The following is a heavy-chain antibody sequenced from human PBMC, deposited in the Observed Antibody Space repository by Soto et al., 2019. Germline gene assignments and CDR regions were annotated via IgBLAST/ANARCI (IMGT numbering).Heavy chain of an antibody. CDR3: ARYSYTSRYSYFGMDD. Sequence: GSLRLSCTVSGFTFGDYAMSWFRQPPGKGLEWIGVVRSRANGETTDCAASVRGSFPISRDDSKRIAYLQMNTLRPEDTAVYYCARYSYTSRYSYFGMDDWGHGTTVTVSS. CDR2: VRSRANGETT. V-gene: IGHV3-49*03. J-gene: IGHJ6*02. D-gene: IGHD6-13*01. CDR1: GFTFGDYA.